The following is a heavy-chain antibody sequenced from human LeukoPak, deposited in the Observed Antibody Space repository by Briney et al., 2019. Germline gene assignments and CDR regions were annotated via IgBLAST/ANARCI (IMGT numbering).Heavy chain of an antibody. J-gene: IGHJ2*01. CDR1: GGSISSSSYY. CDR2: IYYSGST. CDR3: ARGRYYYDSSGYPNWYFDL. Sequence: SETLSLTCTVSGGSISSSSYYWGWIRQPPGKGLEWIGSIYYSGSTYYNPSLKSRVTISVDTSKNQFSLKLSSVTAADTAVYYCARGRYYYDSSGYPNWYFDLWGRGTLVTVSS. V-gene: IGHV4-39*07. D-gene: IGHD3-22*01.